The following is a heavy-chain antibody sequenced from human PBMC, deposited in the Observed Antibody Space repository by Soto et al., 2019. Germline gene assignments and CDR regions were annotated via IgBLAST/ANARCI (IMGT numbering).Heavy chain of an antibody. V-gene: IGHV3-23*01. CDR3: SRGFSAGKGSPPHX. J-gene: IGHJ4*02. Sequence: GGSLRLSFAASGFTFSSFAMSWVRQAPGKGLDWVSSISWGGGSTYSAYSVKVRFTISRDNSKNTLYLQMSSLRAEDTAVYYCSRGFSAGKGSPPHXWGQGSLVTVSX. CDR2: ISWGGGST. CDR1: GFTFSSFA. D-gene: IGHD6-13*01.